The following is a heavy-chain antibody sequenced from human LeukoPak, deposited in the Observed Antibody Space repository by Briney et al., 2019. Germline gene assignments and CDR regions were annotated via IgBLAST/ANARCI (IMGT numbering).Heavy chain of an antibody. CDR3: AKDMGTAMVTASDY. Sequence: GGSLRLSCAASGFTFSSYGMHWVRQAPGKGLEWVAVISYDGSNKYHADSVKGRFTISRDNSKNTLYLQMNSLRAEDTAVYYCAKDMGTAMVTASDYWGQGTLVTVSS. CDR2: ISYDGSNK. CDR1: GFTFSSYG. J-gene: IGHJ4*02. V-gene: IGHV3-30*18. D-gene: IGHD5-18*01.